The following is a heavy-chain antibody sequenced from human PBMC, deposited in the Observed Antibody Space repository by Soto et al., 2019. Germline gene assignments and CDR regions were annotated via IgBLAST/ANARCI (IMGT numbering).Heavy chain of an antibody. V-gene: IGHV3-74*01. CDR1: GFTFSSYW. Sequence: EVQLVASGGGLVQPGESLRLSCAASGFTFSSYWMHWVRQAPGKGLVWVSRINSDGSSTSYAGSVKGRFTISRYNAKNTLYLQMNSLRAEDTAVYYCVRTSLVVAAATREDYWGQGTLVTVSS. CDR2: INSDGSST. J-gene: IGHJ4*02. CDR3: VRTSLVVAAATREDY. D-gene: IGHD2-15*01.